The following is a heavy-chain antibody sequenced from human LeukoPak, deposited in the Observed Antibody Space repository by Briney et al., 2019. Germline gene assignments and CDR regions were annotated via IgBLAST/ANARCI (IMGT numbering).Heavy chain of an antibody. J-gene: IGHJ6*02. D-gene: IGHD5-24*01. V-gene: IGHV3-23*01. CDR3: VKEIFRNGFHGLDV. Sequence: GGSLRLSCAASGFTSGIYAVSWVRQAPGKGLEWVSAFSGGGDSYYADSVKGRFTISRDNSKKILYLQMNSLRAEDTAVYYCVKEIFRNGFHGLDVWGQGTTVTVSS. CDR1: GFTSGIYA. CDR2: FSGGGDS.